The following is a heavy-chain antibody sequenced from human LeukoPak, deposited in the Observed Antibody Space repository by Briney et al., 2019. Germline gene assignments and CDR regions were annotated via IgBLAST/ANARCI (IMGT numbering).Heavy chain of an antibody. J-gene: IGHJ5*02. CDR2: INHSGST. Sequence: SETLSLTCAVYGGSFSGYYWSWIRQPPGKGLEWIGEINHSGSTNYNPSLKSRVTISVDTSKNQFSLKLSSVTAADTAVYYCARRAATIIGVTYNWFDPWGQGTLVTVSS. V-gene: IGHV4-34*01. D-gene: IGHD5-12*01. CDR1: GGSFSGYY. CDR3: ARRAATIIGVTYNWFDP.